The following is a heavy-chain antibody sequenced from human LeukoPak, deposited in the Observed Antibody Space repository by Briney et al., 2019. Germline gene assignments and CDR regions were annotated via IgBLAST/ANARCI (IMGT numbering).Heavy chain of an antibody. Sequence: GGSLRLSCAASGFTFNSYSMNWVRQAPGKGLEWVSFISSSSSYIYYSDSVKGRFTVSRDNAKNSLYLEMNSLRAEDTAVYYCARHLSGVTGYTYGRGIDYWGQGTLVTVSS. J-gene: IGHJ4*02. CDR3: ARHLSGVTGYTYGRGIDY. D-gene: IGHD5-18*01. V-gene: IGHV3-21*01. CDR2: ISSSSSYI. CDR1: GFTFNSYS.